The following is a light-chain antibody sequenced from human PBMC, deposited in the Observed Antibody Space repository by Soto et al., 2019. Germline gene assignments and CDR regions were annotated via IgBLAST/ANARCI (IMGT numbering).Light chain of an antibody. CDR3: QQLNSYPLT. CDR2: TAS. J-gene: IGKJ3*01. Sequence: DIQLTQSPSFLSASVGDRVTITCWASQNISSYLAWYQQKPGKAPNLLIYTASTLQSGVPSMFSGSGSGTEFANKISSLQPEDSATYYCQQLNSYPLTFGPGTKVDIK. CDR1: QNISSY. V-gene: IGKV1-9*01.